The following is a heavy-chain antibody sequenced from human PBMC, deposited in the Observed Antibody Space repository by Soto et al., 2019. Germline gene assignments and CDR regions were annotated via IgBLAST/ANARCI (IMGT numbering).Heavy chain of an antibody. Sequence: GGSLRLSCAASGFIFSRYGIPWVRQASGKGLECVALIMYDGSNKYYACPAKRRFTISRDNSKNTLYLQMNSLRAEDTAVHHCAKYERGSYYYDSSFDYWGQGTLATVS. V-gene: IGHV3-30*02. J-gene: IGHJ4*02. CDR2: IMYDGSNK. CDR1: GFIFSRYG. D-gene: IGHD3-22*01. CDR3: AKYERGSYYYDSSFDY.